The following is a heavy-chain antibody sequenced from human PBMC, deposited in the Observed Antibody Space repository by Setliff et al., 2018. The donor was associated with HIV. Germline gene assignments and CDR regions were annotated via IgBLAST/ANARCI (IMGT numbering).Heavy chain of an antibody. D-gene: IGHD3-3*01. Sequence: PGGSLRLSCAASGFTFSNYAMSWVRQAPGKGLEWVSGINGDGDSTYYADSVKGRFTVSRDNSKDTLTLQMNDLRAEDTGLYYCAKDYTTTFWEYNWFDLWGQGTLVTVSS. CDR2: INGDGDST. CDR3: AKDYTTTFWEYNWFDL. CDR1: GFTFSNYA. J-gene: IGHJ5*02. V-gene: IGHV3-23*01.